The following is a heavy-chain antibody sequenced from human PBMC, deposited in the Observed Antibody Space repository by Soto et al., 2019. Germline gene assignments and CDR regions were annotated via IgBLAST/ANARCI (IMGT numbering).Heavy chain of an antibody. CDR3: ARHRVPDYGDFPYYFDY. V-gene: IGHV5-51*01. CDR2: IYPGDSDT. J-gene: IGHJ4*02. Sequence: GESLKISCKGSGYSFTSYWIGWVRQMPWKGLEWMGIIYPGDSDTRYSPSFQGQVTISADKSISTAYLQWSSLKASDTAMYYCARHRVPDYGDFPYYFDYWGQGTLVTVSS. D-gene: IGHD4-17*01. CDR1: GYSFTSYW.